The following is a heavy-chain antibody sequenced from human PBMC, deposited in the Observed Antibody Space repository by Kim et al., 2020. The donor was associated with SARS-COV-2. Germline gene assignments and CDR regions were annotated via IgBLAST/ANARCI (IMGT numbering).Heavy chain of an antibody. CDR1: GGTFSSYA. V-gene: IGHV1-69*04. D-gene: IGHD3-9*01. Sequence: SVKVSCKASGGTFSSYAISWVRQAPGQGLEWMGRIIPILGIANYAQKFQGRVTITADKSTSTAYMELSSLRSEDTAVYYCARDRPPGTIFPPHDWGQGTLVTVSS. J-gene: IGHJ4*02. CDR2: IIPILGIA. CDR3: ARDRPPGTIFPPHD.